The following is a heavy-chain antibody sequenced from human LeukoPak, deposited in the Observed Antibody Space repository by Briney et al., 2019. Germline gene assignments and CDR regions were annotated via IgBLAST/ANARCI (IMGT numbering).Heavy chain of an antibody. CDR3: VTYYYGSSAPKRNY. CDR2: ISHSGST. V-gene: IGHV4-34*01. J-gene: IGHJ4*02. CDR1: GGSFSDYF. Sequence: SETLSLTCAVYGGSFSDYFWSWIHQPPGKGLEWIGEISHSGSTTYNPSLRSRVTISGDTSKKQFSLKLSSVTAADTAVYYCVTYYYGSSAPKRNYWGQGILVTVSS. D-gene: IGHD3-22*01.